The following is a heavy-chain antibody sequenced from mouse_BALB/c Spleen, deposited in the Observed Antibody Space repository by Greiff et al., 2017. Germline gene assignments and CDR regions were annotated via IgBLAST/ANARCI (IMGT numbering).Heavy chain of an antibody. J-gene: IGHJ3*01. CDR1: GFAFSSYD. Sequence: EVQVVESGGGLVKPGGSLKLSCAASGFAFSSYDMSWVRQTPEKRLEWVAYISSGGGSTYYPDTVKGRFTISRDNAKNTLYLQMSSLKSEDTAMYYCARRGNWVWFAYWGQGTLVTVSA. CDR3: ARRGNWVWFAY. CDR2: ISSGGGST. V-gene: IGHV5-12-1*01. D-gene: IGHD4-1*01.